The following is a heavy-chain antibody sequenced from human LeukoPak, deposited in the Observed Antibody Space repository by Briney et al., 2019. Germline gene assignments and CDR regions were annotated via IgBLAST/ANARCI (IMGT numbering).Heavy chain of an antibody. CDR2: ISYTGST. V-gene: IGHV4-59*01. Sequence: SETLSLTCAVYGGSFSGYYWSWIRQPPGKGLEWIGYISYTGSTNYNSSLRSRVTISVDTSKNQFSLRLSSVTAADTAVYYCARERVSGMDVWGQGTTVTVSS. J-gene: IGHJ6*02. CDR3: ARERVSGMDV. CDR1: GGSFSGYY. D-gene: IGHD5/OR15-5a*01.